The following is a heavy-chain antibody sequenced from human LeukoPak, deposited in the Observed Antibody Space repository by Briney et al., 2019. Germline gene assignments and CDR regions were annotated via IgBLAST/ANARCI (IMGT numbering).Heavy chain of an antibody. D-gene: IGHD3-9*01. V-gene: IGHV1-8*01. CDR1: GYTFTSYD. CDR2: MNPNSGNT. J-gene: IGHJ5*02. CDR3: ARGSPRYNWFDP. Sequence: GASLRVSSTPSGYTFTSYDINSVRQAPGQRLEWMGWMNPNSGNTGYEQKFHGRVTMTRHTSIRTAYMELSSLRSEDTAVYYCARGSPRYNWFDPWRQGTLVTDCS.